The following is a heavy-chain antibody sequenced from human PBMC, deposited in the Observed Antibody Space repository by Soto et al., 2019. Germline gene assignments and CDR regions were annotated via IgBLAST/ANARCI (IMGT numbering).Heavy chain of an antibody. CDR3: ARGKDLLDY. Sequence: QVQLVQSGAEVKKPGASVKVSCKASGYTFTSYYMHWVRQAPGQGLEWMGIINPSGGSTSYAQKFQGRVTISRDNSKNTLYLQMNSLRAEDTAVYYCARGKDLLDYWGQGTLVTVSS. J-gene: IGHJ4*02. CDR2: INPSGGST. V-gene: IGHV1-46*01. CDR1: GYTFTSYY.